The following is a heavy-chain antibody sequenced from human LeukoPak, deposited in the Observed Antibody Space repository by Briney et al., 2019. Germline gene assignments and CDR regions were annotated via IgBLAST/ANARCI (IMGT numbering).Heavy chain of an antibody. V-gene: IGHV3-21*04. CDR2: ISSSTTYI. CDR1: GFTFSDFT. J-gene: IGHJ6*03. D-gene: IGHD3-10*01. Sequence: GGSLRLSCAASGFTFSDFTMNWVRQAPGKGLEWVSSISSSTTYIYYADSVKGRFTISRDNSKNTLYLQMNSLRAEDTAVYYCAKDHYGSGRIYYTDVWGKGTTVTISS. CDR3: AKDHYGSGRIYYTDV.